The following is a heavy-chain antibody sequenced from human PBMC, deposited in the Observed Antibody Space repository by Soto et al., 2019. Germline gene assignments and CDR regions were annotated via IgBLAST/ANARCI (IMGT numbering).Heavy chain of an antibody. J-gene: IGHJ5*02. CDR1: GYTFTSYA. Sequence: GASVKASCKASGYTFTSYAMHWVRQAPGQRLECMGWINAGNGNTKYSRKFQGRVTITRDTSVSTAYMELSSLRSEDTAVYYCARVIGLADRPFISWFDPCGQGHLVTVS. D-gene: IGHD6-6*01. CDR2: INAGNGNT. CDR3: ARVIGLADRPFISWFDP. V-gene: IGHV1-3*01.